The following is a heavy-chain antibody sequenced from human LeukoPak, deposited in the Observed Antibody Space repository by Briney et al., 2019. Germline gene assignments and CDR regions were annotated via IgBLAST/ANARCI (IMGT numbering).Heavy chain of an antibody. CDR2: INTNTGNP. D-gene: IGHD3-3*01. V-gene: IGHV7-4-1*02. CDR1: GYTFTSYA. Sequence: ASVKVSCKASGYTFTSYAMNWVRQAPGQGLEWMGWINTNTGNPTYAQGFTGRFVFSLDTSVSTAYLQISSLKAEDTAVYYCARAWDKAYYDFWSGYYKGNWFDPWGQGTLVTVSS. CDR3: ARAWDKAYYDFWSGYYKGNWFDP. J-gene: IGHJ5*02.